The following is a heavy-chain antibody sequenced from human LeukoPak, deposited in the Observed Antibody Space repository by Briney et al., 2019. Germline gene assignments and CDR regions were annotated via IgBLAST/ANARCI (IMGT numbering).Heavy chain of an antibody. J-gene: IGHJ4*02. CDR3: ARGVPNSFDY. CDR1: GGSISSGDYY. D-gene: IGHD1-1*01. CDR2: IYYSGST. V-gene: IGHV4-30-4*08. Sequence: SETLSLTCTVSGGSISSGDYYWSWIRQPPGKGLEWIGYIYYSGSTYYSPSLKSRVTISVDTSKNQFSLKLSSVTAADTAVYYCARGVPNSFDYWGQGTLVTVSS.